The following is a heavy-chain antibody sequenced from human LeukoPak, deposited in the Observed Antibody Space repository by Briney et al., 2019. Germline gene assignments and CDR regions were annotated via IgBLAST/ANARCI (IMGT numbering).Heavy chain of an antibody. CDR2: MKHDGNEK. Sequence: PGGSLRLSCADSGITFSKYWMNWVRQAPGKGLEWVANMKHDGNEKHYVDSVEGRFTISRNNAKSSLYLQMDNLRAEDTAVYYCARDLGHSGYDLYDYWGQGTLVTVSS. D-gene: IGHD5-12*01. CDR1: GITFSKYW. V-gene: IGHV3-7*01. J-gene: IGHJ4*02. CDR3: ARDLGHSGYDLYDY.